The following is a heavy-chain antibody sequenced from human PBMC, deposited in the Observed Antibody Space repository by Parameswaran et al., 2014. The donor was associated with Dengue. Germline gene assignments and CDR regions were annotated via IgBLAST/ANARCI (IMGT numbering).Heavy chain of an antibody. CDR3: TKDAFDI. V-gene: IGHV3-23*01. CDR2: ISDGGGST. Sequence: SNARGCARCPGKGLEWVSGISDGGGSTYYADSVEGRFTISRDNSKNTLYLQMNSLRAEDTAVYYCTKDAFDIWGQGTMVTVSS. J-gene: IGHJ3*02. CDR1: SNA.